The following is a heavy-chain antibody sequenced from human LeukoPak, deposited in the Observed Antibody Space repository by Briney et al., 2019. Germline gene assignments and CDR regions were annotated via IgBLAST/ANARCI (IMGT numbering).Heavy chain of an antibody. J-gene: IGHJ4*02. CDR1: GLSFSNYW. CDR3: ASAYTYVRLGDH. D-gene: IGHD3-16*01. V-gene: IGHV3-74*01. Sequence: GGSLRLSCAVSGLSFSNYWMHWVRHAPGKGLVWVARTNLHGTAVDYADSVKGRFTISRDNAKNTLSLQMNSLRAEDTAVYYCASAYTYVRLGDHWGQGTLVTVSS. CDR2: TNLHGTAV.